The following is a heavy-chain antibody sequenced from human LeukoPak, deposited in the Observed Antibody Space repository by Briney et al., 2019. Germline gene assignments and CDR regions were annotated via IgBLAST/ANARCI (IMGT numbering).Heavy chain of an antibody. D-gene: IGHD4-23*01. Sequence: SQTLSLTCTVSGGSISSGSYYWSWIRQPAGKGLEWIGRIYTSGSTNYNPSLKSRVTISVDTSKNQFSLKLSSVTAADTAVYYCARIDYGGILDYWGQGTLVTVSS. V-gene: IGHV4-61*02. CDR1: GGSISSGSYY. CDR3: ARIDYGGILDY. J-gene: IGHJ4*02. CDR2: IYTSGST.